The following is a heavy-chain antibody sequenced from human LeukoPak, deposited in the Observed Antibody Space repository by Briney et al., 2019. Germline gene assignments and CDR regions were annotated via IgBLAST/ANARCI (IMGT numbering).Heavy chain of an antibody. CDR3: ARRTSNLFPKYYYYYYMDV. CDR1: GGSFSGYY. J-gene: IGHJ6*03. Sequence: PSETLSLTCAVYGGSFSGYYWSWIRQPPGKGLEWIGEINHSGSTNYNPSLKSRVTISVDTSKNQFSLKLSSVTAADTAVYYCARRTSNLFPKYYYYYYMDVWGKGTTVTISS. CDR2: INHSGST. D-gene: IGHD1-7*01. V-gene: IGHV4-34*01.